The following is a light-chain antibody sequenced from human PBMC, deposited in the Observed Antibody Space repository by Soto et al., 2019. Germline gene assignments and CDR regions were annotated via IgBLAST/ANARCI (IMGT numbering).Light chain of an antibody. Sequence: EIVMTQSPATLSVSPGGRATLSCRASQSISDTLAWYQQKPGQAPRLLIYSASRGATGFPARFSGSGSGTDFTLTISSLQSEDFAVYYCQQYENWPYTFGQGTKLEIK. J-gene: IGKJ2*01. V-gene: IGKV3-15*01. CDR1: QSISDT. CDR3: QQYENWPYT. CDR2: SAS.